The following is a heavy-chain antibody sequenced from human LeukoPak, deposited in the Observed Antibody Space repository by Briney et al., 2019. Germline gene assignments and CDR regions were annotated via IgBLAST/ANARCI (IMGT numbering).Heavy chain of an antibody. CDR2: VLDNTDFP. V-gene: IGHV3-30-3*01. CDR3: ASEPGFSRGPDYAMDV. Sequence: PGGSLRLSCSGSGITLMSYTIHWVRRAPGKGLEWMTCVLDNTDFPYYADSVEGRFIISRDSSKNVVYLQMNSLRPEDTAIYYCASEPGFSRGPDYAMDVWGQGTTVTVSS. J-gene: IGHJ6*02. D-gene: IGHD3-16*01. CDR1: GITLMSYT.